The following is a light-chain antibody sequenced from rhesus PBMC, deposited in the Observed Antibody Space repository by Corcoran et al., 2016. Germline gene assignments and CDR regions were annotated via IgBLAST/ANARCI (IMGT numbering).Light chain of an antibody. CDR1: QSVSSY. Sequence: EIVMTQSPATLTLSPGERATLSCRASQSVSSYLTWYLQTPGQAPRLLIYGASTRAAAIPARFSGSGSGTEFTLTISSLEPEDGGVYFCLQSSKWPYSFGQGTKVEIK. CDR2: GAS. CDR3: LQSSKWPYS. J-gene: IGKJ2*01. V-gene: IGKV3-24*03.